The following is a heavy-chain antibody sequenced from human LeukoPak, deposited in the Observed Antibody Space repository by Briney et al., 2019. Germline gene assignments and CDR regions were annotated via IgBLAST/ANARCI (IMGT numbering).Heavy chain of an antibody. CDR1: GYTFSNYW. D-gene: IGHD2-21*01. CDR2: IYPGDSDT. CDR3: ARPRDLLGFVDY. V-gene: IGHV5-51*01. Sequence: GESLKISCKGIGYTFSNYWIVWVRQMPGKGLEWMGIIYPGDSDTRYSPSFQGQVTISADKSISTAYLQWSSLKASDTAIYYCARPRDLLGFVDYWGQGTLVSVSS. J-gene: IGHJ4*02.